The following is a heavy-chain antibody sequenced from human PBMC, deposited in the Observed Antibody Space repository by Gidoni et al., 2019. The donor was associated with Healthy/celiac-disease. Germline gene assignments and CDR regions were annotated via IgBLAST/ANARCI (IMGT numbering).Heavy chain of an antibody. D-gene: IGHD3-9*01. CDR1: GITFADYA. J-gene: IGHJ4*02. CDR2: ISWNSGSI. CDR3: AKDILNYDILTGYSYFDY. V-gene: IGHV3-9*01. Sequence: EVQLVESGGGMVQHGRSLRLSCAASGITFADYAMHWVRHAPGKGLEWVSGISWNSGSIGYADSVKCRFTISRDNAKNSLYLQMNSLRAEDTALYYCAKDILNYDILTGYSYFDYWGQGTLVTVSS.